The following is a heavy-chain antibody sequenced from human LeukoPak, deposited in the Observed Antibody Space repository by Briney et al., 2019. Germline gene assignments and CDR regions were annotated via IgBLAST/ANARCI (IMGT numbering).Heavy chain of an antibody. CDR2: ISSNGGSK. CDR1: GFTFSSYA. CDR3: VKEGAAGIAVAGTFDY. J-gene: IGHJ4*02. Sequence: GGSLRLSCSASGFTFSSYAMHWVRQAPGKGLEYVSAISSNGGSKYSADSVKGRFTISRDNSKNTLYLQMSSLRAEDTAVYYCVKEGAAGIAVAGTFDYWGQGTLVTVSS. V-gene: IGHV3-64D*06. D-gene: IGHD6-19*01.